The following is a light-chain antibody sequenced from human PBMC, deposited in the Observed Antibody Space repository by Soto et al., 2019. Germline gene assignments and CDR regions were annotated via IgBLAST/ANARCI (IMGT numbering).Light chain of an antibody. V-gene: IGKV3-15*01. Sequence: EIVMTQSPVTLSVSPGERATLSCRASQSVSSNIAWYQQKRGQAPRLLIYDASVSATGIPARFSGSGSGTEFTLTISSLQSEDFAVYYCQQYKTWPARTFGGGTEGEIK. CDR2: DAS. CDR3: QQYKTWPART. J-gene: IGKJ4*01. CDR1: QSVSSN.